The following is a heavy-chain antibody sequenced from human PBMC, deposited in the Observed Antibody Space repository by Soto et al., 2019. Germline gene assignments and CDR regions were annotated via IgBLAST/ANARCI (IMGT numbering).Heavy chain of an antibody. D-gene: IGHD6-13*01. V-gene: IGHV4-59*01. Sequence: SETLSLTCTVSGGSMRNYFWTWIRQPPGKXLEWIGYIHYSGATSFFPSYNPSLRSRVTISEDTSKNQFSLKLLSVTTADTAVYFCAAGEASSRNLAPYYLDFWGQGTLVTVSS. J-gene: IGHJ4*02. CDR1: GGSMRNYF. CDR3: AAGEASSRNLAPYYLDF. CDR2: IHYSGAT.